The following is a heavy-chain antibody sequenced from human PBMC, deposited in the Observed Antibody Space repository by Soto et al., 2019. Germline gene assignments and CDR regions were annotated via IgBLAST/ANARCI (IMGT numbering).Heavy chain of an antibody. CDR3: ARTPPATDTAMVTYYFDY. Sequence: SETLSLTCAVYGGSFSGYYWSWIRQPPGKGLEWIGEINHSGSTNYNPSLKSRVTISVDTSKNQFSLKLSSVTAADTAVYYCARTPPATDTAMVTYYFDYWGQGTLVTVSS. J-gene: IGHJ4*02. CDR1: GGSFSGYY. V-gene: IGHV4-34*01. D-gene: IGHD5-18*01. CDR2: INHSGST.